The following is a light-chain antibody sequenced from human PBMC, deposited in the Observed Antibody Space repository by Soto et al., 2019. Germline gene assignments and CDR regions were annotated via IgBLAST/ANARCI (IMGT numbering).Light chain of an antibody. CDR2: DVT. CDR1: QSVSNY. Sequence: EIVLTQSPATLSLSPGERATLSCRASQSVSNYLAWYQQKPGQAPRLLIYDVTNRATGIPARFSGSGSGTDFTLTISGLEPEDFAVYYCQALFTFGPGTKVDIK. CDR3: QALFT. V-gene: IGKV3-11*01. J-gene: IGKJ3*01.